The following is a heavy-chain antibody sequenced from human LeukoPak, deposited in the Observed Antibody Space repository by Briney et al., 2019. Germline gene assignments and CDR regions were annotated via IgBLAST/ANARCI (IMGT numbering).Heavy chain of an antibody. Sequence: GGSLRLSCAASGFTFTTYWMHWVRQAPGKGLVWVSHINSDGSITSYADSVKGRFTISRDSSKNTLYVQMNSLRAEDTAVYYCARGFRFLAIDDWGQGTLVTVSS. CDR1: GFTFTTYW. CDR3: ARGFRFLAIDD. CDR2: INSDGSIT. D-gene: IGHD3-3*01. J-gene: IGHJ4*02. V-gene: IGHV3-74*01.